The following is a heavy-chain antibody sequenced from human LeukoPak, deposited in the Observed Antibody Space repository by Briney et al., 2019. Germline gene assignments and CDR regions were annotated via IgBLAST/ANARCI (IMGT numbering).Heavy chain of an antibody. Sequence: SETLSLTCTVSGGSISSRSYYWGWIRQPPGKGLEWIGSIYYGGSTYYNPSLRSRVTISVDTSKNQCSLELNSVTAADTAVYYCAIRPRVPRGLWSGEFGDKSYFDYWGQGTLVTVSS. CDR1: GGSISSRSYY. CDR3: AIRPRVPRGLWSGEFGDKSYFDY. J-gene: IGHJ4*02. V-gene: IGHV4-39*01. CDR2: IYYGGST. D-gene: IGHD3-10*01.